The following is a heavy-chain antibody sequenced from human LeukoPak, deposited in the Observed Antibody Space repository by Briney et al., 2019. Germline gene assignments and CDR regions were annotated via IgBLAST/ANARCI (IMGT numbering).Heavy chain of an antibody. D-gene: IGHD3-22*01. CDR1: GFTFDDYA. CDR2: ISWNSGSI. Sequence: GGSLRLSCAASGFTFDDYAMHWVRQAPGKGLEWVSGISWNSGSIGYADSVKGRFTISRDNAKNSLYLQTNSLRAEDTALYYCAKDMTHHYDSRYYFDYWGQGTLVTVSS. V-gene: IGHV3-9*01. CDR3: AKDMTHHYDSRYYFDY. J-gene: IGHJ4*02.